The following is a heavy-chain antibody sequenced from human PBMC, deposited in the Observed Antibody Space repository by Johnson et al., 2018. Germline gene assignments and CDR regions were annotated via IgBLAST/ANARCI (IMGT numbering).Heavy chain of an antibody. CDR3: AKPRLLRNFPDAFDI. CDR1: GFTFSSYG. D-gene: IGHD1-7*01. CDR2: ISYDGSNK. J-gene: IGHJ3*02. V-gene: IGHV3-30*18. Sequence: QVQLVESGGGVVQPGRSLRLCCAASGFTFSSYGMHWVRQAPGKGLEWVAVISYDGSNKYYADSVKGRFTISRDNSKNTLYLQMNSLRAEDTAVYYCAKPRLLRNFPDAFDIWGQGTMVTVSS.